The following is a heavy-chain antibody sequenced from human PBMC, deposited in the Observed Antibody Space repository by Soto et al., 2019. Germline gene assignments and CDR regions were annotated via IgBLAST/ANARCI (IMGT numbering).Heavy chain of an antibody. Sequence: ASVKVSCKASGYTFTSCGISWVRQAPGQGLEWMGWISAYNGNTNYAQKLQGRVTMTTDTSTSTAYMELRSLRSDDTAVYYCARVTGYYYDSSGFIVGYYYGMDVWGQGTTVTVSS. CDR3: ARVTGYYYDSSGFIVGYYYGMDV. V-gene: IGHV1-18*01. CDR1: GYTFTSCG. J-gene: IGHJ6*02. CDR2: ISAYNGNT. D-gene: IGHD3-22*01.